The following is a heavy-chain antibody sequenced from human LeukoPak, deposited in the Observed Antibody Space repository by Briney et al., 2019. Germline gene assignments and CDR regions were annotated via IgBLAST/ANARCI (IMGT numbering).Heavy chain of an antibody. D-gene: IGHD3-3*01. J-gene: IGHJ6*03. CDR2: INPNSGGT. V-gene: IGHV1-2*02. CDR3: ARVYYDFWSGYSDYYYYMDV. Sequence: ASVKVSCKASGYTFTGYYMHWVRQAPGQGLEWMGWINPNSGGTNYAQKFQGRVTMTRDTSISTAYMELSRLRSDDTAVYYCARVYYDFWSGYSDYYYYMDVWGKGTTVTVSS. CDR1: GYTFTGYY.